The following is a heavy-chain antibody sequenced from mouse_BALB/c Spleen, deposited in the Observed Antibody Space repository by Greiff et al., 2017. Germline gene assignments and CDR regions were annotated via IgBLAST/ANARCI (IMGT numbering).Heavy chain of an antibody. CDR3: ARSYYYGSSYRYFDV. CDR1: GYTFSSYW. CDR2: ILPGSGST. D-gene: IGHD1-1*01. J-gene: IGHJ1*01. V-gene: IGHV1-9*01. Sequence: VHLVESGAELMKPGASVKISCKATGYTFSSYWIEWVKQRPGHGLEWIGEILPGSGSTNYNEKFKGKATFTADTSSNTAYMQLSSLTSEDSAVYYCARSYYYGSSYRYFDVWGAGTTVTVSS.